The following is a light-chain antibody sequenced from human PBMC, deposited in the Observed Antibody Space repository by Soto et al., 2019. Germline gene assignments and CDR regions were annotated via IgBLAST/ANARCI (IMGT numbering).Light chain of an antibody. J-gene: IGKJ5*01. CDR1: QSVNQK. CDR2: VAS. V-gene: IGKV3-15*01. CDR3: QQHGDSPIT. Sequence: EIVLTQSPATLSVSPGERATLSCRASQSVNQKLGWYQQKPGQAPRLLIYVASYRATGIPARFSGSGSGTEYTLTISNLQAEDFAVYYCQQHGDSPITFGQGTRLEIK.